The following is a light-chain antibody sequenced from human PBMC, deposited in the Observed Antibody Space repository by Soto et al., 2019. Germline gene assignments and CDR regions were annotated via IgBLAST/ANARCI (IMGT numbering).Light chain of an antibody. CDR2: DAS. J-gene: IGKJ3*01. CDR3: QKCDYLPI. CDR1: HAITSY. Sequence: DIQMTKSPSSLSASVGDRVTITCQASHAITSYLDWYQHKPGQDPKLLIYDASILEAGVPSRFSGSGSGTDFTFTISSLQPEDVATYYCQKCDYLPIFGPGTTVDFK. V-gene: IGKV1-33*01.